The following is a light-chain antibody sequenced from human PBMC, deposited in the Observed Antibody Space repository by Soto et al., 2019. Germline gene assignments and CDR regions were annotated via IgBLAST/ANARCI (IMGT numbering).Light chain of an antibody. CDR2: KAS. J-gene: IGKJ2*01. V-gene: IGKV1-5*03. Sequence: DIQMTQSPSTLSASVGDRVSITCRASQSISTWLAWYQQKPGKAPKLLIYKASDLETGVPSRFSGSGSGTEFTLTISSLQPDDFATYYCQQYISYPHTFGQGTKLDIE. CDR1: QSISTW. CDR3: QQYISYPHT.